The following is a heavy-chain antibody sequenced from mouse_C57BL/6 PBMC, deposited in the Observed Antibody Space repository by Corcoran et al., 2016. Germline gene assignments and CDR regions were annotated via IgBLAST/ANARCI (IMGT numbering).Heavy chain of an antibody. V-gene: IGHV1-18*01. CDR2: INPNNGGT. CDR1: GYTFTDYN. J-gene: IGHJ3*01. Sequence: EVQLQQSGPELVKPGASVKIPCKASGYTFTDYNMDWVKQSHGKSLEWIGDINPNNGGTIYNQKFKGKATLTVDKSSSTAYMELRSLTSEDTAVYYCARSAYYGYDRGFAYWGQGTLVTVSA. CDR3: ARSAYYGYDRGFAY. D-gene: IGHD2-9*01.